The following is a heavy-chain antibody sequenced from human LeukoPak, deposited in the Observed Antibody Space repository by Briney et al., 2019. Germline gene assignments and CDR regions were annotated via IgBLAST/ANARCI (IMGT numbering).Heavy chain of an antibody. J-gene: IGHJ5*02. V-gene: IGHV4-30-4*01. D-gene: IGHD3-22*01. Sequence: KPSQTLSLTCTVSGGSISSGDYYWSWIRQPSGKGLEWIGYMYYSGSTYYNPSLKSRATISVDTSKNQFSLKLSSVTAADTAVYYCARPYYYDSRIDPWGQGTLVTVSS. CDR1: GGSISSGDYY. CDR2: MYYSGST. CDR3: ARPYYYDSRIDP.